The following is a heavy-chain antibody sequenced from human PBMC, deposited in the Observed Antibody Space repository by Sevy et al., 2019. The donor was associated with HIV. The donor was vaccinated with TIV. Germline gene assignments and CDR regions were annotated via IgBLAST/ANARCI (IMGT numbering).Heavy chain of an antibody. Sequence: ASVKVSCKASGYTFTGYHMHWVRQAPGQGLEWMGRINPNSGGTNFAQKFQGRVTLTRDTSISTAYMELSSLRSDDTAVYFCARDLGYSQAESPGFWGQGTLVTVSS. CDR1: GYTFTGYH. CDR2: INPNSGGT. D-gene: IGHD5-18*01. V-gene: IGHV1-2*06. J-gene: IGHJ4*02. CDR3: ARDLGYSQAESPGF.